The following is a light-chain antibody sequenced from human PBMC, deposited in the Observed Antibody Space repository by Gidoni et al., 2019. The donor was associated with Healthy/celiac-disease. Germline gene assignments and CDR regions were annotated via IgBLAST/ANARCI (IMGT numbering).Light chain of an antibody. CDR2: AAS. V-gene: IGKV1-12*01. Sequence: DIQMTQSPSSVSASVGDRVTITCRASQGISSWLAWYPQKPCTAPKLLIYAASSLQSGVPSMFSGSVSGTYFTLTISSLQPEDFATYYCQQANSFPLTFGGGTKVEIQ. CDR3: QQANSFPLT. J-gene: IGKJ4*01. CDR1: QGISSW.